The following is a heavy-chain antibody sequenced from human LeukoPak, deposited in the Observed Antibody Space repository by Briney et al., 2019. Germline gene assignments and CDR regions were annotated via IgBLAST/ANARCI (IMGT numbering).Heavy chain of an antibody. V-gene: IGHV3-21*01. CDR3: AREEIHIAAFDY. D-gene: IGHD6-13*01. J-gene: IGHJ4*02. CDR1: GFTFSSYS. Sequence: GGSLRLSCAASGFTFSSYSMNWVRQAPGKGLEWVSFISSSSSYIYYADSVKGRFTISRDNAKNSLYLQMNSLRAEDTAVYYCAREEIHIAAFDYWGQGTLVTVSS. CDR2: ISSSSSYI.